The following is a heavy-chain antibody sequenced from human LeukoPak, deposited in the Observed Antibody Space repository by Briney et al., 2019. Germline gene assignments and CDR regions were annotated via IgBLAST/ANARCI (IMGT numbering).Heavy chain of an antibody. Sequence: PSETLSLTCAVSGGSISRGGYSWSWIRQPPGKGLEWIGYFYYSGSTYYNPSLKSRVTISVDKSKNQFSLKLSSVTAADTAVYYCARDGFYWNYRGLNYWGQGTLVTVSS. J-gene: IGHJ4*02. CDR1: GGSISRGGYS. V-gene: IGHV4-30-4*07. CDR2: FYYSGST. D-gene: IGHD1-7*01. CDR3: ARDGFYWNYRGLNY.